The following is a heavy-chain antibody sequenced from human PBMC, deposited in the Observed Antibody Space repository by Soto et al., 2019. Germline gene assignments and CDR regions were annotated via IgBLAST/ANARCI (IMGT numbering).Heavy chain of an antibody. CDR1: WDAVTDCS. CDR3: ERDLGGYDLYGPDT. V-gene: IGHV1-2*02. J-gene: IGHJ5*02. CDR2: INLNSGDT. D-gene: IGHD5-12*01. Sequence: GASVEPSCEASWDAVTDCSLRWVRQSPEQGLEWMGLINLNSGDTNYAQRFQGRVTRTRDTSIITAYLELRRLKSDDTAVYSCERDLGGYDLYGPDTCGQGSLVTVYS.